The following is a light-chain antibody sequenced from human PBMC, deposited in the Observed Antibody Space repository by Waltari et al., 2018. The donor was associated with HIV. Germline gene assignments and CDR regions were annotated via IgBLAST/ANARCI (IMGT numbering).Light chain of an antibody. CDR2: GAS. J-gene: IGKJ2*01. CDR1: QGLSIN. Sequence: EIVLTQSPATLSVSPGERVTLSCRASQGLSINLAWYQQKPGQAPRLIIYGASTRATGIPARFSGSGSGTEFTLTISTLQSEDFAVYYCQQYNNWPPYTFGQGTKVEIK. CDR3: QQYNNWPPYT. V-gene: IGKV3-15*01.